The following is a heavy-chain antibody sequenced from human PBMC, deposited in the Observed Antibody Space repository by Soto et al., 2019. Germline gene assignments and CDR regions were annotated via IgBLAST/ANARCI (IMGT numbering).Heavy chain of an antibody. D-gene: IGHD2-21*02. CDR3: ATRFSGSDAAWFDP. J-gene: IGHJ5*02. V-gene: IGHV1-3*01. Sequence: QVQLVQSGAEVKKPGASVKVSCKASGYTFTSYAMHWVRQAPGQRLAWMGWINAGNGNTKYSQKFQGRVTITRDTPAGTAYMDLSSLRSAGTAVYYCATRFSGSDAAWFDPWGQGTLGSVSS. CDR2: INAGNGNT. CDR1: GYTFTSYA.